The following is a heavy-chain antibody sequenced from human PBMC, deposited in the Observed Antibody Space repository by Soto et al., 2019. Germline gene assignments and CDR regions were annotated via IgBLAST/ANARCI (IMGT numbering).Heavy chain of an antibody. D-gene: IGHD2-21*02. Sequence: SETLSLTCTVSGGSISGYYWSWIRQPPGKGLEWIGNVYYSGGAKYNPSVKRRVSISVDTSKNQFSLNLSSVTAADTAVYYCTRDGDGRMNPTPYYYYGMDVWGPGITVTVSS. CDR2: VYYSGGA. J-gene: IGHJ6*02. CDR3: TRDGDGRMNPTPYYYYGMDV. V-gene: IGHV4-59*01. CDR1: GGSISGYY.